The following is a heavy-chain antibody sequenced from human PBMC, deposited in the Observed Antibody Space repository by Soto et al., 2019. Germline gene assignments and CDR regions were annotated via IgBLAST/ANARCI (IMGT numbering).Heavy chain of an antibody. CDR3: ARDGLVVVAASFYYYYGMDV. J-gene: IGHJ6*02. CDR1: GYTFTSYY. Sequence: ASVKVSCKASGYTFTSYYMHWVRQAPGQGLEWMGIINPSGGSTSYAQKFQGRVTMTRDTSTSTVYMELSSLRSEDTAAYYCARDGLVVVAASFYYYYGMDVWGQGTTVTVSS. CDR2: INPSGGST. D-gene: IGHD2-15*01. V-gene: IGHV1-46*01.